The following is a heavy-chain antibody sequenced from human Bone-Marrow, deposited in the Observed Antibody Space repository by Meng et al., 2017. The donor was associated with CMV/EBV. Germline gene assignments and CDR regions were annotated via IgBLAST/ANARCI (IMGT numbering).Heavy chain of an antibody. CDR3: TRDLWAW. CDR2: IRSKAYGGTA. J-gene: IGHJ4*02. Sequence: GGSLRLSCTASGITSGDYALSWVRQAPGQGLEWIGLIRSKAYGGTAEYAASVKGRFTISRDDSENIVYLQMNSRKAEDTAVYFGTRDLWAWGGQGILVTVSS. V-gene: IGHV3-49*04. D-gene: IGHD7-27*01. CDR1: GITSGDYA.